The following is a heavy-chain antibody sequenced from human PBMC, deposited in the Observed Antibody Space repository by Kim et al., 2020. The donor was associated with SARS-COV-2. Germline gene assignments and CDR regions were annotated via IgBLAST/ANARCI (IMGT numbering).Heavy chain of an antibody. V-gene: IGHV3-23*01. Sequence: GGSLRLSCAASGFTFSSYAMSWVRQAPGKGLEWVSAISGSGGSTYYADSVKGRFTISRDNSKNTLYLQMNSLRAEDTAVYYCAKPMYDYGDYRGYFQHWGQGTLVTVSS. J-gene: IGHJ1*01. CDR3: AKPMYDYGDYRGYFQH. D-gene: IGHD4-17*01. CDR2: ISGSGGST. CDR1: GFTFSSYA.